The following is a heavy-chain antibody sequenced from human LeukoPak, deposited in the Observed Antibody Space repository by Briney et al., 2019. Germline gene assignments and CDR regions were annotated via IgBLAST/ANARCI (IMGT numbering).Heavy chain of an antibody. CDR3: ARRGPTNYYDSSGPYI. V-gene: IGHV4-34*01. CDR1: GGSFSGYY. D-gene: IGHD3-22*01. J-gene: IGHJ3*02. CDR2: INHSGST. Sequence: PSETLSLTCTVSGGSFSGYYWSWIRQPPGKGLEWIGEINHSGSTNYNPSLKSRVTISVDTSKNQFSLKLSSVTAADTAVYYCARRGPTNYYDSSGPYIWGQGTMVTVSS.